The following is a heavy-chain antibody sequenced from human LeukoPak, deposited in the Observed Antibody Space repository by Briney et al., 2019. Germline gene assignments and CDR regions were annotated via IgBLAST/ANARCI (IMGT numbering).Heavy chain of an antibody. V-gene: IGHV1-2*02. CDR1: GYTFTGYY. CDR2: INPNSGGT. D-gene: IGHD3-10*01. Sequence: GASVKVSCKASGYTFTGYYMHWVRQAPGQGLEWMGWINPNSGGTNYAQKFQGRVTMTRDTSISTAYMELSRLRSDDTAVYYCARAGPTRIRLITMVRGVMGSFDYWGQGTLVTVSS. J-gene: IGHJ4*02. CDR3: ARAGPTRIRLITMVRGVMGSFDY.